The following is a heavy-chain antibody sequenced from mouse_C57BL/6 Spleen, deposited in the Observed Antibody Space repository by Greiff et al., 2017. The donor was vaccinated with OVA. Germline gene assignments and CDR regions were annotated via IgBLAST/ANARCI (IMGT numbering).Heavy chain of an antibody. CDR3: ARSITTVVRGFDY. V-gene: IGHV1-4*01. CDR1: GYTFTSYT. CDR2: INPSSGYT. Sequence: VQLQESGAELARPGASVKMSCQASGYTFTSYTMHWVKQRPGQGLEWIGYINPSSGYTKSNQKFKDKATLTADKSSRTAYMQLSSLTSEDSAVYYCARSITTVVRGFDYWGQGTTLTVSS. D-gene: IGHD1-1*01. J-gene: IGHJ2*01.